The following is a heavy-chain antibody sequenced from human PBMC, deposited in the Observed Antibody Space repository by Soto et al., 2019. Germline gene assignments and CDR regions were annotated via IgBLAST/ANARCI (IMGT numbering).Heavy chain of an antibody. CDR3: TTGFSYGDYYFDY. Sequence: GGSLRLSCAASGFTFSNAWMSWVRQAPGKGLEWVGRIKSKTDGGTTDYAAPVKGRFTISRDDSKNTLYLQMNSLKTEDTAVYYCTTGFSYGDYYFDYWGQGTLVTVSS. J-gene: IGHJ4*02. V-gene: IGHV3-15*01. CDR1: GFTFSNAW. D-gene: IGHD4-17*01. CDR2: IKSKTDGGTT.